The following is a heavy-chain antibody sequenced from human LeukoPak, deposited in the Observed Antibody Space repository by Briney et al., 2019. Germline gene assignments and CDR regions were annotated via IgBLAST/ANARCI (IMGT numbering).Heavy chain of an antibody. CDR3: ARVGVAAAGTYYYCGMDV. J-gene: IGHJ6*02. V-gene: IGHV4-34*01. CDR1: GGSFSGYY. Sequence: PSETLSLTCAVYGGSFSGYYWSWIRQPPGKGLEWIGEINHSGSTNYNPSLKSRVTISVDTSKNQFSLKLSSVTAADTAVYYCARVGVAAAGTYYYCGMDVWGQGTTVTVSS. CDR2: INHSGST. D-gene: IGHD6-13*01.